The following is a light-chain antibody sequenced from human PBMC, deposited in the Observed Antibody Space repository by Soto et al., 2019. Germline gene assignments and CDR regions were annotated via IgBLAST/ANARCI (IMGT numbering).Light chain of an antibody. CDR2: DND. J-gene: IGLJ2*01. V-gene: IGLV1-51*01. Sequence: QSVLTQPPSVSAAPGQTVTISCSGSSSNIGNNYVFWYQQLPGTAPKLLIYDNDKRPSGIPDRFSGSKSGTSATLGITGLQTGDEADYYCATWDRSLSVGVFGGGTTLTVL. CDR1: SSNIGNNY. CDR3: ATWDRSLSVGV.